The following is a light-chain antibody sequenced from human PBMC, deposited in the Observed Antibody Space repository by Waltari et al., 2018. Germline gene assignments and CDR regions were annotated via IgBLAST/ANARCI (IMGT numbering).Light chain of an antibody. CDR1: LSISSW. V-gene: IGKV1-5*03. CDR2: KAP. J-gene: IGKJ1*01. Sequence: DNQMTQSPSTLSASVGDRVTITCRASLSISSWLAWYQQEPGKAPKLLSYKAPSLESGVPSRFSGSGSGTEFTLTISSLQPDDFATYYCQQYNSYAWTFGQGTKVEIK. CDR3: QQYNSYAWT.